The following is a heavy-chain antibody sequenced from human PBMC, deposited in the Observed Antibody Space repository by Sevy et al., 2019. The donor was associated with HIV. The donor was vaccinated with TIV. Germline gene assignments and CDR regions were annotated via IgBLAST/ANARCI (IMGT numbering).Heavy chain of an antibody. CDR2: IYSDGRT. V-gene: IGHV3-66*01. Sequence: GGSLRLSCVASGLSVSDNYMNWVRQAPGKGLELVSVIYSDGRTYYPDSVKGRFSISRDNSKNTLYLHMKSLRPEGTAVYYCARDRYYDASGYYYYYYGMDVWGQGTTVTVSS. J-gene: IGHJ6*02. CDR3: ARDRYYDASGYYYYYYGMDV. D-gene: IGHD3-22*01. CDR1: GLSVSDNY.